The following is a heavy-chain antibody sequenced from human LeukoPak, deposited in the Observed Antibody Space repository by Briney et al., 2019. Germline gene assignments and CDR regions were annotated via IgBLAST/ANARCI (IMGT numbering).Heavy chain of an antibody. CDR3: ARAVVVTAPLDY. CDR2: IYYSGST. D-gene: IGHD2-21*02. CDR1: GGSISSYY. Sequence: PSETLSLTCTVSGGSISSYYWSWIRQPPGKGLEWIGYIYYSGSTNYNPSLKSRVTISVDTSKNQFSLKLSSVTAADTAVYYCARAVVVTAPLDYWGQGTLVTVSS. V-gene: IGHV4-59*01. J-gene: IGHJ4*02.